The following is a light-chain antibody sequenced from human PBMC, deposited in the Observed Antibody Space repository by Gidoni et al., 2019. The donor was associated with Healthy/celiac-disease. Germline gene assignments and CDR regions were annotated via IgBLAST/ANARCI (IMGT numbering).Light chain of an antibody. CDR1: QSVSSN. CDR2: GAS. CDR3: QQYNNWPPVT. J-gene: IGKJ5*01. V-gene: IGKV3-15*01. Sequence: EIVKTQSPATLSVSPGERATLPCRASQSVSSNFAWYQQKPGQAPRLLIYGASTRATGIPARFSGSGSGTEFTLTISSLQSEDFAVYYCQQYNNWPPVTFGQGTRLEIK.